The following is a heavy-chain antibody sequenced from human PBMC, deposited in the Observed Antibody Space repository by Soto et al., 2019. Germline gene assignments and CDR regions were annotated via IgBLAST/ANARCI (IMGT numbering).Heavy chain of an antibody. CDR1: GGTFRSHG. CDR2: IIPIFGTA. J-gene: IGHJ6*02. CDR3: ARDALAGYSSGWRSYRNSAGGMDV. V-gene: IGHV1-69*01. Sequence: QVQLVQSGAEVKKPGSSVKVSCKASGGTFRSHGISWVRQAPGQGLEWMGEIIPIFGTANDAQKFQGRITISADEFTGTAYMELRGLRSEDTGVYYCARDALAGYSSGWRSYRNSAGGMDVWGQGTTVTVSS. D-gene: IGHD6-19*01.